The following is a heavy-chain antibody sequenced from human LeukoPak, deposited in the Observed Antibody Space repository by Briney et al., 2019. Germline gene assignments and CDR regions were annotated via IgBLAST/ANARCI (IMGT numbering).Heavy chain of an antibody. CDR2: IYYSGST. CDR1: GGSISSSSYY. CDR3: ARREGPRYSGYDSLFDP. V-gene: IGHV4-39*01. Sequence: SETLSLTCTVSGGSISSSSYYWGWIRQPPGKGLEWIGSIYYSGSTYYNPSLKSRVTISVDTSKNQFSLKLSSVTAADTAVYYCARREGPRYSGYDSLFDPWGQGTLVTVSS. D-gene: IGHD5-12*01. J-gene: IGHJ5*02.